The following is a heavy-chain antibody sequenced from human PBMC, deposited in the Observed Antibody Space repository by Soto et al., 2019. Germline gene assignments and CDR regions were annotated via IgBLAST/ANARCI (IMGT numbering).Heavy chain of an antibody. CDR1: GFTFSSYG. D-gene: IGHD3-10*01. Sequence: GGSLRLSCAASGFTFSSYGMHWVRQAPGKGLEWVAVIWYDGSNKYYADSVKGRFTISRDNSKNTLYLQMNSLRAEDTAVYYCARGFLWFGEFRTSSWFDPWGQGTLVTVSS. CDR3: ARGFLWFGEFRTSSWFDP. V-gene: IGHV3-33*01. J-gene: IGHJ5*02. CDR2: IWYDGSNK.